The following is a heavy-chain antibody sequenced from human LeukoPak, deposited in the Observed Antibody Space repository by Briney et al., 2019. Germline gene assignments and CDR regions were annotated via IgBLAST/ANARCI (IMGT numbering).Heavy chain of an antibody. J-gene: IGHJ4*02. Sequence: WASVKVPCKASGYTFTGFYMHWVRQAPGQGLEWMGWINPNSGGTNYAQKFQGRVTMTRDTSINTAYMELSSLRSDDTAVYYCAREEVSVISDTCCSGLGYWGQGTLVTVSS. CDR1: GYTFTGFY. CDR3: AREEVSVISDTCCSGLGY. CDR2: INPNSGGT. D-gene: IGHD3-10*01. V-gene: IGHV1-2*02.